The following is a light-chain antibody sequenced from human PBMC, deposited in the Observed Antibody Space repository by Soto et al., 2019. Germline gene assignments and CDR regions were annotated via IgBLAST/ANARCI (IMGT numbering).Light chain of an antibody. CDR2: GAS. V-gene: IGKV3-15*01. CDR3: QQYNNRGIT. Sequence: EIVMTQSPATRSVSPGERATLSCRASQSVSSNLVWYQQKPGQAPRLLIYGASTRATGIPDRFSGSGSGTXXXXTIXSLQSXXXPVYYCQQYNNRGITFGPGTKVDIK. J-gene: IGKJ3*01. CDR1: QSVSSN.